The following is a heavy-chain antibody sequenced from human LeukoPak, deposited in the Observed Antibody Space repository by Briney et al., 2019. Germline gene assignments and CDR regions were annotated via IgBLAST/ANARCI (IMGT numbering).Heavy chain of an antibody. V-gene: IGHV1-69*13. Sequence: ASVKVSCKTSGGTFSSYAISWVRQAPGQGLEWMGAIILIFGTANYAQKFQGRVTITADESTSTAYMELSSLRSEDTAVYYCARKAGSTGYYIFDYWGQGTLVTVSS. CDR1: GGTFSSYA. J-gene: IGHJ4*02. D-gene: IGHD3-9*01. CDR2: IILIFGTA. CDR3: ARKAGSTGYYIFDY.